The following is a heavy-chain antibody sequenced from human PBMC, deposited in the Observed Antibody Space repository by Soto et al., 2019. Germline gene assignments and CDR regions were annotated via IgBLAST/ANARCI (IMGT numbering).Heavy chain of an antibody. Sequence: QVQLVESGGGVVQPGRSLRLSCAASGFIFNNNAMHWVRQAPGKGLEWVAVTLYDGSNKYYADSVKGRFTISRDNSKNPLYLEMNSLRAEDTAVYYCARDRSRGWSYFDYWGQGTLVTVSS. CDR2: TLYDGSNK. J-gene: IGHJ4*02. CDR3: ARDRSRGWSYFDY. CDR1: GFIFNNNA. D-gene: IGHD6-19*01. V-gene: IGHV3-30*03.